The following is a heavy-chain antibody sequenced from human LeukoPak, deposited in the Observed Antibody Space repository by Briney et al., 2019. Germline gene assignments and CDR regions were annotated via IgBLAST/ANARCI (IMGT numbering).Heavy chain of an antibody. CDR1: GFSFSVYW. Sequence: PGGSLRLSRAASGFSFSVYWMNWVPQAPGKGLECVANIKADGSEKYYVASVKGRFIISRDNAKNSLSLQMNGLQADDTAVYYCLRGHYSDYTSPGTLVTVSS. J-gene: IGHJ4*02. CDR2: IKADGSEK. CDR3: LRGHYSDY. V-gene: IGHV3-7*01.